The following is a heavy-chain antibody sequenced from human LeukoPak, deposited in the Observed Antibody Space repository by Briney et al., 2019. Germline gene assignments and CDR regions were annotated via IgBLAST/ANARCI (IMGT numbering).Heavy chain of an antibody. V-gene: IGHV3-23*01. J-gene: IGHJ4*02. CDR3: GKDFVPYYDFWSGYSY. CDR2: ISGSGGST. CDR1: GFTFSSYA. Sequence: PGGSLRLSCAASGFTFSSYAMSWVRQAPGKGLEWVSAISGSGGSTYYADSVKGRFTISRDNSKNTLYLQMNSLRAEDTAVYYCGKDFVPYYDFWSGYSYWGQGTLVTVSS. D-gene: IGHD3-3*01.